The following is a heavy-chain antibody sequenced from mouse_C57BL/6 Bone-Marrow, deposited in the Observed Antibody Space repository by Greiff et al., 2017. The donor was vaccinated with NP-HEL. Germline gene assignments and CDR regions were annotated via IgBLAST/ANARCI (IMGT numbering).Heavy chain of an antibody. CDR3: ARRYRGLYYYAMDY. CDR2: ISSGSSTL. Sequence: EVKLMESGGGLVKPGGSLKLSCAASGFTFSDYGMHWVRQAPEKGLEWVAYISSGSSTLYYADTVKGRFTISRDNAKNTLFLQRARLRSEDTAMYYCARRYRGLYYYAMDYWGQGTSVTVSS. J-gene: IGHJ4*01. V-gene: IGHV5-17*01. CDR1: GFTFSDYG. D-gene: IGHD2-12*01.